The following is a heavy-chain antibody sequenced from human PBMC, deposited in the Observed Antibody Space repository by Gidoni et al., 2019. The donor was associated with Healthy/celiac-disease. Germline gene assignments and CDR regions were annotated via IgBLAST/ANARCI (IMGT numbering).Heavy chain of an antibody. CDR1: GFTFSDYY. D-gene: IGHD6-13*01. CDR2: ISSSSSYT. Sequence: QVQLVASGGGLVKPGGSLRLSCAASGFTFSDYYMSWFRPAPGKGLGWVSYISSSSSYTNYADSVKGRFTISRDNAKNSLYLQMNSLRAEDTAVYYCARDKESSSWTIMDVWGKGTTVTVSS. V-gene: IGHV3-11*06. J-gene: IGHJ6*03. CDR3: ARDKESSSWTIMDV.